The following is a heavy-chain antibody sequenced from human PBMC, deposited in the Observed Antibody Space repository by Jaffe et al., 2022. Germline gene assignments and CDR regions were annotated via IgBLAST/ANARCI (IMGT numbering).Heavy chain of an antibody. Sequence: EVQLVQSGAEVKKPGESLKISCKGSGYSFTSYWIGWVRQMPGKGLEWMGIIYPGDSDTRYSPSFQGQVTISADKSISTAYLQWSSLKASDTAMYYCARRSSTFGGVIVYGDAFDIWGQGTMVTVSS. CDR1: GYSFTSYW. V-gene: IGHV5-51*03. D-gene: IGHD3-16*02. J-gene: IGHJ3*02. CDR2: IYPGDSDT. CDR3: ARRSSTFGGVIVYGDAFDI.